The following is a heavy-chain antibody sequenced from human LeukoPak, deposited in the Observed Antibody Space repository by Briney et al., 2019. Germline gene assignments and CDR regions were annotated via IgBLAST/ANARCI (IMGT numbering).Heavy chain of an antibody. D-gene: IGHD6-6*01. V-gene: IGHV4-4*07. J-gene: IGHJ4*02. CDR1: GGSINGYY. CDR2: IYTTGYT. Sequence: SETLSLTCTVSGGSINGYYWNWIRQPAGKGLEWIGRIYTTGYTNYNPSLKSRVTMSVDTSKNQFSLKLSSVTAADTAVYYCARGGSSSSVWYFDYWGQGTLVPVSS. CDR3: ARGGSSSSVWYFDY.